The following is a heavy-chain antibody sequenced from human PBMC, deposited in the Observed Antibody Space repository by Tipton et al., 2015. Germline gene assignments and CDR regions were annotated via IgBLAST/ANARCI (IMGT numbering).Heavy chain of an antibody. CDR2: IYYSGST. Sequence: TLSLTCTVSGGSISSGDYYWSWIRQPPGKGLEWIGYIYYSGSTYYNPSLKSRVTISVDTSKNQFSLKLSSVTAADTAVYYCARGAVRDGDSRKSTFDYWGQGTLVTVSS. CDR3: ARGAVRDGDSRKSTFDY. D-gene: IGHD2-21*01. V-gene: IGHV4-30-4*01. CDR1: GGSISSGDYY. J-gene: IGHJ4*02.